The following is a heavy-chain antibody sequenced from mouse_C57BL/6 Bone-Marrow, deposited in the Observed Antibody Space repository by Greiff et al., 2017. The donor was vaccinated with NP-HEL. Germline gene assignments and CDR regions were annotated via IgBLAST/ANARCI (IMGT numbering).Heavy chain of an antibody. CDR1: GYTFTSYW. CDR3: ARSGYGSSSRPNYWYFDV. Sequence: QVQLQQPGAELVKPGASVKLSCKASGYTFTSYWMQWVKQRPGQGLEWIGEIDPSDSYTNYNQKFKGKATLTVDTSSSTAYMQLSSLTSEDSAVYYCARSGYGSSSRPNYWYFDVWGTGTTVTVSS. CDR2: IDPSDSYT. V-gene: IGHV1-50*01. J-gene: IGHJ1*03. D-gene: IGHD1-1*01.